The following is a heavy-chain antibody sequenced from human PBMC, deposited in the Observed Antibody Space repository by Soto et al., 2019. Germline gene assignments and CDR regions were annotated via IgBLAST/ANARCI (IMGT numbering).Heavy chain of an antibody. J-gene: IGHJ3*02. Sequence: QVQLVESGGGVVQPGRSLRLSCAASGFTFSSYGMHWVRQAPGKGLEWVAVIWYDGSNKYYADSVKGRFTISRDNSKNTLYLQMNSLRAEDTAVYYCARDGGWNDPSRDAFDIWGQGTMVTVSS. CDR3: ARDGGWNDPSRDAFDI. D-gene: IGHD1-1*01. CDR2: IWYDGSNK. CDR1: GFTFSSYG. V-gene: IGHV3-33*01.